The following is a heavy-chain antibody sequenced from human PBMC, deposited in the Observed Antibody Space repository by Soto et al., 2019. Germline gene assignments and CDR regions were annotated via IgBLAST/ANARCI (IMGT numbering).Heavy chain of an antibody. D-gene: IGHD6-19*01. V-gene: IGHV4-59*08. CDR2: ISDSGNT. Sequence: QVQLDESGPGLVKPSETLSLTCTVSGGSISSYYWTWIRQPPGKGLEWLGYISDSGNTNYNPSLMGRVAMSIDTSKRQLSLYLWSLTAADTAVYYCVRGNSGWSPYRSRLFHFYYMDVWGKGTTVTVSS. CDR3: VRGNSGWSPYRSRLFHFYYMDV. CDR1: GGSISSYY. J-gene: IGHJ6*03.